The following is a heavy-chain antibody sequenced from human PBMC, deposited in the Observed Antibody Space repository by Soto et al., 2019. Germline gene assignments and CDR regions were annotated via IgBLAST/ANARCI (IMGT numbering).Heavy chain of an antibody. CDR1: GFTFSSYA. CDR2: ISYDGSNK. J-gene: IGHJ6*02. Sequence: GGSLRLSCAASGFTFSSYAMHWVRQAPGKGLEWVAVISYDGSNKYYADSVKGRFTISRDNSKNTLYLQMNSLRAEDTAVYYCAREWNFYYYYYGMDVWGQGTTVTVSS. CDR3: AREWNFYYYYYGMDV. V-gene: IGHV3-30-3*01. D-gene: IGHD1-7*01.